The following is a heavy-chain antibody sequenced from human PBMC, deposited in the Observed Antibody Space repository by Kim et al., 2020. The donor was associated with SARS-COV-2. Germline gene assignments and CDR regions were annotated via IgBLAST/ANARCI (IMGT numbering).Heavy chain of an antibody. CDR3: AKSAYTVTSPFDY. Sequence: GGSLRLSCAASGFSFSSYGMHWVRQAPGKGLEWVAVIWYDGSNKYYVDSVKGRFTISRDNSKNTLYLQMNSLRAEDTAVYYCAKSAYTVTSPFDYWGQGTLVTVSS. V-gene: IGHV3-33*06. CDR1: GFSFSSYG. J-gene: IGHJ4*02. D-gene: IGHD4-17*01. CDR2: IWYDGSNK.